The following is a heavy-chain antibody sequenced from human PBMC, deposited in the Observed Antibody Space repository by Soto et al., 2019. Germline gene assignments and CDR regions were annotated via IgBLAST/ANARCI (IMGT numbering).Heavy chain of an antibody. CDR3: ARLWGWFGDY. D-gene: IGHD3-10*01. J-gene: IGHJ4*02. CDR1: GGSISSYY. V-gene: IGHV4-59*08. CDR2: IYYSGST. Sequence: QVQLQESGPGLVKPSETLSLTCTVPGGSISSYYWSWIRQPPGQGLEWIGYIYYSGSTNYNPSLKSRVTISVDTSKNQFSLKLSSVTAADTAVYYCARLWGWFGDYWGQGTLVTVSS.